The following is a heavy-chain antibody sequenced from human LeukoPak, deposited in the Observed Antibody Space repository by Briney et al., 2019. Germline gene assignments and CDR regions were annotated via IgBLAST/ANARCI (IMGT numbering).Heavy chain of an antibody. CDR1: GXTFSSYE. J-gene: IGHJ6*02. CDR2: TRSSGSTI. D-gene: IGHD2-8*02. Sequence: GGSLRLSCAASGXTFSSYEMNWVRQAPGQGLEWVSYTRSSGSTIYYADYVKGRFTISRDNAKNSLYLQMNSLRAEDTAVYYCARVLSRRAYGMDVWGQGTTVTVSS. CDR3: ARVLSRRAYGMDV. V-gene: IGHV3-48*03.